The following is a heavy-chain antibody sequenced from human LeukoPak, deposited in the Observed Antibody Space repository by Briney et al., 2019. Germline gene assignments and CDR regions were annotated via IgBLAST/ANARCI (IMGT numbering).Heavy chain of an antibody. CDR1: GFDFSSNW. D-gene: IGHD3-3*01. J-gene: IGHJ4*02. Sequence: PGGSLRLSCAASGFDFSSNWMHWVRHAPGPGLVWVSRIKGDGTSTNYANSRKGRLTISRDNAKNSLYLQINSLRDEDTAVYYCARFGVVINPDYWGQGTLVTVSS. CDR2: IKGDGTST. CDR3: ARFGVVINPDY. V-gene: IGHV3-74*01.